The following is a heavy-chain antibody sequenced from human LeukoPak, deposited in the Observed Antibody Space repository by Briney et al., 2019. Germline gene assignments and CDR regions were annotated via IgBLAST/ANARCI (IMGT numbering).Heavy chain of an antibody. CDR2: ISSSGSTI. CDR3: ARDGPVGSSSGDY. Sequence: GGPLRLPRGPSGFTFRDYHMSGIRPAPGKGVVGVSYISSSGSTIYYADSVKGRFTISRDNAKNSLYLQMNSLGAEDTAVYYCARDGPVGSSSGDYWGQGTLVTVSS. CDR1: GFTFRDYH. D-gene: IGHD6-6*01. J-gene: IGHJ4*02. V-gene: IGHV3-11*01.